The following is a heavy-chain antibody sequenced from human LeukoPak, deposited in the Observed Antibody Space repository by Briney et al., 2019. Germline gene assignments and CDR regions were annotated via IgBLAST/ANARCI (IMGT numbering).Heavy chain of an antibody. CDR2: MYYSGST. CDR3: ARHVDTATDYFDY. D-gene: IGHD5-18*01. CDR1: GGSISSYY. Sequence: SETLSLTCTVSGGSISSYYWSWIRQPPGKGLEWIGSMYYSGSTNYKPSLKSRVTISVDTSKNQFSLKLSSVTAADTAVYYCARHVDTATDYFDYWGQGTLVTVSS. J-gene: IGHJ4*02. V-gene: IGHV4-59*08.